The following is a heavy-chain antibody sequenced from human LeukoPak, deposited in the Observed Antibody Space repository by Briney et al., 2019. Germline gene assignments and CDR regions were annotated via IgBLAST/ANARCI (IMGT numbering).Heavy chain of an antibody. Sequence: GGSLRLSCAASGFTFSSYAMSWVRQAPGKGLEWVSAISGSGGSTYYADSVKGRFTISRDNSKNTLYLQMNSPRAEDTAVYYCARDLYGDYFSDYWGQGTLVTVSS. CDR1: GFTFSSYA. J-gene: IGHJ4*02. D-gene: IGHD4-17*01. V-gene: IGHV3-23*01. CDR3: ARDLYGDYFSDY. CDR2: ISGSGGST.